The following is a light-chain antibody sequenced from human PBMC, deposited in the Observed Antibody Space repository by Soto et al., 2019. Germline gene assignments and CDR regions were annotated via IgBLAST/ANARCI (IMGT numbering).Light chain of an antibody. J-gene: IGKJ4*01. CDR1: QSVKSSY. CDR2: GAS. V-gene: IGKV3-20*01. Sequence: IVLTQPPGTLSLSPGDIATLPCRASQSVKSSYLAWYQQKAGQPPRIIIYGASTRATGIPDRFIGSGSGTDFTLTISRMEPEDVAVFYCQQYGSSPLTFGGGTKVDIK. CDR3: QQYGSSPLT.